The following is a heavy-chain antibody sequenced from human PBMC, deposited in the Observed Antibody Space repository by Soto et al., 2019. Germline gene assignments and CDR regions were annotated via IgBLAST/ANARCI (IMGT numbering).Heavy chain of an antibody. Sequence: QVQLQQWGAGLLKPSETLSLTCAVYSGSFSGYYWSWIRQPPGKGLEWIGELYQGLSIIYNPSLESRVTISGDSSKYQFSLKLRSVTAADTAVYYCARHGGYYFDYWGQGTLVTVSS. D-gene: IGHD3-16*01. CDR3: ARHGGYYFDY. CDR2: LYQGLSI. CDR1: SGSFSGYY. J-gene: IGHJ4*02. V-gene: IGHV4-34*01.